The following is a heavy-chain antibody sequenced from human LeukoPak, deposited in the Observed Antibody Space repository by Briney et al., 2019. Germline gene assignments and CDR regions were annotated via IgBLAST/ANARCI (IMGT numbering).Heavy chain of an antibody. CDR3: ARGRAAGTNLGSWFDP. J-gene: IGHJ5*02. Sequence: SETLSLTCTVSGGSISSYYWSWIRQPPGKGLEWIGYIYYSGSTNYNPSLKSRVTISVDTSKNQFSLKLSSVTAADTAVYYCARGRAAGTNLGSWFDPWGQGTLVTVSS. CDR2: IYYSGST. V-gene: IGHV4-59*01. CDR1: GGSISSYY. D-gene: IGHD6-13*01.